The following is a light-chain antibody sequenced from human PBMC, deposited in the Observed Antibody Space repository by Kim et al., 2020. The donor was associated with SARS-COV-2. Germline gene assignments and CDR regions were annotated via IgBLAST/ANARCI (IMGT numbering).Light chain of an antibody. J-gene: IGLJ7*01. V-gene: IGLV1-51*01. Sequence: GQEVAICGSRSGSNIGNNYVYWYQQHPGTAPKLLIFDNNIRPSGIPDRFSGSKPGTSATLGITGLQTGDEADYYCGTWDSSLSSAVFGGGTQLTVL. CDR1: GSNIGNNY. CDR2: DNN. CDR3: GTWDSSLSSAV.